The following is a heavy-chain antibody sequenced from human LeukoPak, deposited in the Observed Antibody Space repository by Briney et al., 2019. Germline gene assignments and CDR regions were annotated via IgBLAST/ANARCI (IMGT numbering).Heavy chain of an antibody. CDR1: GFTFDDYA. CDR2: ISWNSGSI. Sequence: HSGRSLRLSCAASGFTFDDYAMHRVRQAPGKGLEWVSGISWNSGSIGYADSVKGRFTISRDNAKNSLYLQMNSLRAEDTALYYCAKDSAHYDSSGFDSWGQGTLVTVSS. D-gene: IGHD3-22*01. V-gene: IGHV3-9*01. J-gene: IGHJ4*02. CDR3: AKDSAHYDSSGFDS.